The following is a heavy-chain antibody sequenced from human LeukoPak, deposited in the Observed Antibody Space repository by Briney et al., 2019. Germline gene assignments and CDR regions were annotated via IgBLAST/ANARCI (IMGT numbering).Heavy chain of an antibody. CDR1: GFTVSSNY. Sequence: PGGSLRLSCAASGFTVSSNYMSWVRQAPGKGLEWVSVIYSGGSTYYADSVKGRFTISRDNSKNALYLQMNSLRAEDTAVYYCARASTATAYFDLWGRGTLVTVSS. CDR3: ARASTATAYFDL. D-gene: IGHD4-17*01. V-gene: IGHV3-66*01. CDR2: IYSGGST. J-gene: IGHJ2*01.